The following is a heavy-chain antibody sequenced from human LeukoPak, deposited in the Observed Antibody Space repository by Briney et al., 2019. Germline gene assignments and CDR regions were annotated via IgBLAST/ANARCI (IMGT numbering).Heavy chain of an antibody. CDR3: ARGFSYYYDSSDYFYFDY. D-gene: IGHD3-22*01. CDR1: GYSISRGYY. Sequence: SETLSLTCTVSGYSISRGYYWGWIRQPPGKGLEWIGSIYHSGSTYYNPSLKSRVTISVDTSKNQFSLKLSSVTAAYTAVYSCARGFSYYYDSSDYFYFDYWGQGTLVTVSS. V-gene: IGHV4-38-2*02. J-gene: IGHJ4*02. CDR2: IYHSGST.